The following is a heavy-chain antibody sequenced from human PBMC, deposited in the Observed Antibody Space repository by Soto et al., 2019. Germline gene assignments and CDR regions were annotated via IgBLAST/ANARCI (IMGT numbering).Heavy chain of an antibody. CDR1: GFTFSSYW. Sequence: EVQLVESGGGLVQPGGSLRLSCVDSGFTFSSYWMSWVRQAPVKGLEWVGNIKQDGSEENYADSVKGRFTISRDNAKNSMYRQMNSRGVEDTAVYYCARIAASGRGWDVWGQGTTVVVSS. J-gene: IGHJ6*02. V-gene: IGHV3-7*01. D-gene: IGHD6-13*01. CDR3: ARIAASGRGWDV. CDR2: IKQDGSEE.